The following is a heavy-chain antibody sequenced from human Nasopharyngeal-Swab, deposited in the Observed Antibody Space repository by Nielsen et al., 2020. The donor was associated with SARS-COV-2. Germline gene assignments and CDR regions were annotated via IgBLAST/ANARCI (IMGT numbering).Heavy chain of an antibody. D-gene: IGHD3-10*01. V-gene: IGHV4-4*07. CDR3: ARVLRSGSYYAFDI. CDR2: IYTSGST. J-gene: IGHJ3*02. CDR1: GGSISSYY. Sequence: SETLSLTCTVSGGSISSYYWSWIRQPAGKGLEWIGRIYTSGSTNYNPSLKSRVTMSVDTSKNQFSLKLSSVTAADTAAYYCARVLRSGSYYAFDIWGQGTMVTVSS.